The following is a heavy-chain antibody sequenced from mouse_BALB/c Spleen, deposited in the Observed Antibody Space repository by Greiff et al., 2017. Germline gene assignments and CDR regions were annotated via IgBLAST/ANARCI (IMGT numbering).Heavy chain of an antibody. CDR1: GFNIKDTY. Sequence: EVQLQQSGAELVKPGASVKFSCTASGFNIKDTYMHWVKQRPEQGLEWIGRIDPANGNTKYDPKFQGKATITADTSSNTAYLQLSSLTSEDTAVYYCARSDGNPWYFDVWGAGTTVTVSS. V-gene: IGHV14-3*02. D-gene: IGHD2-1*01. J-gene: IGHJ1*01. CDR2: IDPANGNT. CDR3: ARSDGNPWYFDV.